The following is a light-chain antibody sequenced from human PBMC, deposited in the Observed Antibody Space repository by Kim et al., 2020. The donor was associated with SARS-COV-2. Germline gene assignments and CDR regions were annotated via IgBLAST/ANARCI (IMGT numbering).Light chain of an antibody. CDR3: SSYRSTNAFLV. CDR1: SSDIGGYNH. J-gene: IGLJ1*01. CDR2: EVS. Sequence: SITISCTGTSSDIGGYNHVSWYQQRPGKAPTLMICEVSRRPSGVSNRFSGSKSDNTASLTISGLQAEDEADYYCSSYRSTNAFLVFGTGTKVTVL. V-gene: IGLV2-14*01.